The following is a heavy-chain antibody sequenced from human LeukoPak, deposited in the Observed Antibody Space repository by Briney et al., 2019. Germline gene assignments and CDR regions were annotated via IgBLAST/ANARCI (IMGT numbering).Heavy chain of an antibody. CDR1: GGTFSSFA. V-gene: IGHV1-69*01. J-gene: IGHJ5*02. CDR2: IIPIFGTA. CDR3: ARAGSSSWYVPHRFDP. Sequence: GSSVKVSCKASGGTFSSFAISWVQQAPGQGLEWMGGIIPIFGTANYAQKFQGRVTITADESTSTAYMELSSLRSEDTAVYYCARAGSSSWYVPHRFDPWGQGTLVTVSS. D-gene: IGHD6-13*01.